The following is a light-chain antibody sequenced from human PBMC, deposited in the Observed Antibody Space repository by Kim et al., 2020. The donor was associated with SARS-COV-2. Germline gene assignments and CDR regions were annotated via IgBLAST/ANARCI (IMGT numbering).Light chain of an antibody. V-gene: IGKV2-28*01. J-gene: IGKJ2*01. CDR2: LGS. CDR1: QSLLHSNGYNY. CDR3: MQALQTPRT. Sequence: EPASISCRSSQSLLHSNGYNYLDWYLQKPGQSPQLLIYLGSNRASGVPDRFSGSGSGTDFTLKISRVEAEDVGVYYCMQALQTPRTFGQGTELEI.